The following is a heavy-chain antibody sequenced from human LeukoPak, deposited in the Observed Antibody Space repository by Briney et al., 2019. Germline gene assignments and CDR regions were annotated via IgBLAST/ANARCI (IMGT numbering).Heavy chain of an antibody. D-gene: IGHD2-8*01. CDR1: GGSVSSGTYY. CDR2: IYYSGST. V-gene: IGHV4-61*01. CDR3: TRSTNLEAFDI. Sequence: SEALSLTCTVSGGSVSSGTYYWSWIRQPPGKGLEWIGYIYYSGSTNYNPSLKSRVTISVDTSKNQCSLRLSSVTTADTAVYYCTRSTNLEAFDIWGQGTMVTVSS. J-gene: IGHJ3*02.